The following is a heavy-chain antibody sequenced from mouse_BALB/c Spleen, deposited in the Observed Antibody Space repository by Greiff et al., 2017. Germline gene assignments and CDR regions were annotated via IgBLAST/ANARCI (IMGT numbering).Heavy chain of an antibody. CDR3: AREGYYGSSSWFAY. V-gene: IGHV5-17*02. D-gene: IGHD1-1*01. J-gene: IGHJ3*01. CDR1: GFTFSSFG. Sequence: EVQGVESGGGLVQPGGSRKLSCAASGFTFSSFGMHWVRQAPEKGLEWVAYISSGSSTIYYADTVKGRFTISRDNPKNTLFLQMTSLRSEDTAMYYCAREGYYGSSSWFAYWGQGTLVTVSA. CDR2: ISSGSSTI.